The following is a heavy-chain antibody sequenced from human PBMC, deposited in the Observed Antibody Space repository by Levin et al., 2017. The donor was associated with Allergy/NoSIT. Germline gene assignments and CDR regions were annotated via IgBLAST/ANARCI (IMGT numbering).Heavy chain of an antibody. CDR3: ARAEVHMGSSSWYSIDY. J-gene: IGHJ4*02. Sequence: ASVKVSCKASGYTFTSYYMHWVRQAPGQGLEWMGIINPSGGSTSYAQKFQGRVTMTRDTSTSTVYMELSSLRSEDTAVYYCARAEVHMGSSSWYSIDYWGQGTLVTVSS. D-gene: IGHD6-13*01. CDR1: GYTFTSYY. CDR2: INPSGGST. V-gene: IGHV1-46*01.